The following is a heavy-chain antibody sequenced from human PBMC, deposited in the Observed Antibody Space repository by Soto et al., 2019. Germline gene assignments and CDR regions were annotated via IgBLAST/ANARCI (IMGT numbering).Heavy chain of an antibody. V-gene: IGHV4-59*01. Sequence: TSETLSLTCTVSGGSISSYYWSWIRQPPGKGLEWIGYIYYSGSTNYNPSLKSRVTISVDTSKNQFSLKLSSVTAADTAVYYCARGGLGAVAGTVGQYFQHWGQGTLVTVSS. CDR2: IYYSGST. CDR3: ARGGLGAVAGTVGQYFQH. J-gene: IGHJ1*01. D-gene: IGHD6-19*01. CDR1: GGSISSYY.